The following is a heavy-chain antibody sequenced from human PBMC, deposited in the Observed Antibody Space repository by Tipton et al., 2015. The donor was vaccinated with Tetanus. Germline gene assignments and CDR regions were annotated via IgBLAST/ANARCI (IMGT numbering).Heavy chain of an antibody. CDR1: GSSITSTTHY. CDR2: IYYSGST. J-gene: IGHJ4*02. V-gene: IGHV4-39*01. D-gene: IGHD2/OR15-2a*01. Sequence: TLSLTCTVSGSSITSTTHYWGWIRQAPGKGLEWIGIIYYSGSTYYNASLRSRVTISVDTSKNQFSLQLRSVTAADTAVYFCARVSRRNFYFDYWGPGAQVTVSS. CDR3: ARVSRRNFYFDY.